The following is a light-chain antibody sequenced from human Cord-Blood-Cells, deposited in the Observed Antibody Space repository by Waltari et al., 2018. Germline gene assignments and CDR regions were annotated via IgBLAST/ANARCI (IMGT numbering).Light chain of an antibody. CDR2: DAS. Sequence: DIQMTQSPSSLSASVGDRVTITCQASQDSSNYLNWYQQKPEKAPKLLIYDASNLETGVPSRFSGSGSGTDFTFTISSLQPEDIATYYCQQYDNLPLTFGGGTKVEIK. J-gene: IGKJ4*01. CDR3: QQYDNLPLT. V-gene: IGKV1-33*01. CDR1: QDSSNY.